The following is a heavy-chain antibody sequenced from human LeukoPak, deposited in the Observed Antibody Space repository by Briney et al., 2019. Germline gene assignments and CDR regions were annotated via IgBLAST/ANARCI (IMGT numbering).Heavy chain of an antibody. Sequence: SETLSLTCTVSGGSISSYYWSWIRQPAGKGLEWIGRIYTSGSTNYNPSLKSRVTMSVDTSENQFSLKLSSVTAADTAVYYCAREYGSGNYWAPYYFDYWGQGTLVTVSS. CDR3: AREYGSGNYWAPYYFDY. CDR1: GGSISSYY. D-gene: IGHD3-10*01. V-gene: IGHV4-4*07. CDR2: IYTSGST. J-gene: IGHJ4*02.